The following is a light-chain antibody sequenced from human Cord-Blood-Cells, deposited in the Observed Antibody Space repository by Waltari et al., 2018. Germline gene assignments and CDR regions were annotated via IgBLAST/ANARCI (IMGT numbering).Light chain of an antibody. V-gene: IGKV3-11*01. CDR1: QSVSSY. Sequence: EIVLTQSPATLSLSPGERATLSCRASQSVSSYLAWYQQKPVQAPSLLIYDASNRATGIPSRFSGSGSVTDFTLTSSSLEPEDFAVYYCQQRSNWPTFGGGTKVEIK. CDR3: QQRSNWPT. J-gene: IGKJ4*01. CDR2: DAS.